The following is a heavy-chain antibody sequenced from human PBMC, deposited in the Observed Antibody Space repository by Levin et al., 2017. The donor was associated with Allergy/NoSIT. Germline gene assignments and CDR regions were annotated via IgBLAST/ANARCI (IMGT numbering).Heavy chain of an antibody. CDR3: ATGTPSMVRGVLDC. Sequence: GSLKISCKVSGYTLTELSMYWVRQAPGKGLEWMGSFDPEDGEAIYAQRFQGRVTMTEDTSTNAAYMELSSLRSEDSAVYFCATGTPSMVRGVLDCWGQGTLVTVSS. D-gene: IGHD3-10*01. CDR2: FDPEDGEA. V-gene: IGHV1-24*01. J-gene: IGHJ4*02. CDR1: GYTLTELS.